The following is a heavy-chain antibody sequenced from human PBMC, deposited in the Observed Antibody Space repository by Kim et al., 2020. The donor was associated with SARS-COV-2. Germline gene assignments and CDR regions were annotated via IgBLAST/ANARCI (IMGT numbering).Heavy chain of an antibody. D-gene: IGHD3-10*01. CDR3: AREQRDASTRGEFDY. V-gene: IGHV4-59*01. Sequence: SETLSLTCTVSGDSIGSYYWNWIRQPPGKGLEWIGSIYYRGYTNYNPSLKSRVTISVDTSKNQFSLRLSSVTAADTAIYYCAREQRDASTRGEFDYWGQGTLVTASS. CDR2: IYYRGYT. J-gene: IGHJ4*02. CDR1: GDSIGSYY.